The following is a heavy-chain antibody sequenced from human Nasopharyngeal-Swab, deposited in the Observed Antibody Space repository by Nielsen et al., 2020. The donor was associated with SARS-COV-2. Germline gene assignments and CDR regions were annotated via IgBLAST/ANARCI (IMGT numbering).Heavy chain of an antibody. Sequence: GESLKISCAASGFIVSNYNMNWVRQAPGKGLEWVSYIGVTSSTRYYADSLRGRFTISRDNAKNSLYLQMNSLRAEDTAVYYCARGGSSWPHWYFDLWGRGTLVTVSS. CDR1: GFIVSNYN. CDR3: ARGGSSWPHWYFDL. J-gene: IGHJ2*01. CDR2: IGVTSSTR. D-gene: IGHD6-13*01. V-gene: IGHV3-48*04.